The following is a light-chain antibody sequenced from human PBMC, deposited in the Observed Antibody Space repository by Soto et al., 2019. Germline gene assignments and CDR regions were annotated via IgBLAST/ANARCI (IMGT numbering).Light chain of an antibody. CDR3: QQSYSFPYS. V-gene: IGKV1-39*01. J-gene: IGKJ2*01. Sequence: DIQMTQSPSTLSASEGDRVTITCRASQSMNTYLNWYQHKPGKAPKLLIYAASSLQSGVPSRFSGSGSGTDFTLSIRSLHPEDFATYCCQQSYSFPYSFGQGTSLEIK. CDR2: AAS. CDR1: QSMNTY.